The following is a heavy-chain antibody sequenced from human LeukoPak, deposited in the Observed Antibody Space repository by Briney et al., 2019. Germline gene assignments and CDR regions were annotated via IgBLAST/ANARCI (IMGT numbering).Heavy chain of an antibody. CDR2: INAGNGNT. J-gene: IGHJ4*02. Sequence: VASVKVSCKASGYTFTSYGISWVRQAPGQRLEWMGWINAGNGNTKYSQKFQGRVTITRDTSASTAYMELSSLRSEDTAVYYCARALHDCSSTSCYTLFDYWGQGTLVTVSS. CDR3: ARALHDCSSTSCYTLFDY. D-gene: IGHD2-2*02. CDR1: GYTFTSYG. V-gene: IGHV1-3*01.